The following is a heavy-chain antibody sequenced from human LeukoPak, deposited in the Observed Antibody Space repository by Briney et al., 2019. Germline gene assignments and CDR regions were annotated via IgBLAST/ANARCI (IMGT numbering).Heavy chain of an antibody. CDR1: GGSISGYY. V-gene: IGHV4-59*01. CDR2: IYYSGST. Sequence: SETLSLTCTVSGGSISGYYWSWIRQPPGKGLEWLGYIYYSGSTNYNPSLKSRVTISVDTSKNQFSLKLSSVTAADTAVYYCARDEFDSSGWTYYYYGMDVWGQGTTVTVSS. D-gene: IGHD6-19*01. J-gene: IGHJ6*02. CDR3: ARDEFDSSGWTYYYYGMDV.